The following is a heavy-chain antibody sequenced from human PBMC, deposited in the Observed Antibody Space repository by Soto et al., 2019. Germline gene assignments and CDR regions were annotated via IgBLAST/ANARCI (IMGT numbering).Heavy chain of an antibody. D-gene: IGHD3-3*01. Sequence: PSETLSLTCTVSGGSVSSGSYYWSWIRQPPGKGLEWIGYIYYSGSTNYNPSLKSRVTISVDTSKNQFSLKLSPVTAADTAVYYCARANYDSWSGYQSRFDYWGQGTLVTVSS. CDR1: GGSVSSGSYY. CDR2: IYYSGST. V-gene: IGHV4-61*01. CDR3: ARANYDSWSGYQSRFDY. J-gene: IGHJ4*02.